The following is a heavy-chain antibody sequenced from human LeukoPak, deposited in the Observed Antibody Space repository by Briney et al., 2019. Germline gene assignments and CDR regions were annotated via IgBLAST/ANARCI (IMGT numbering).Heavy chain of an antibody. J-gene: IGHJ4*02. D-gene: IGHD3-22*01. Sequence: ASVKVSCKASGYTFTSYGISWVRQAPGQGLEWMGWISAYNGNTNYAQKLQGRVTMTTDTSTSTAYMELRSLRSDDTAVYYCARTGARNYYDSSGYYYVDDYWGQGTLVTVSS. CDR1: GYTFTSYG. CDR3: ARTGARNYYDSSGYYYVDDY. CDR2: ISAYNGNT. V-gene: IGHV1-18*01.